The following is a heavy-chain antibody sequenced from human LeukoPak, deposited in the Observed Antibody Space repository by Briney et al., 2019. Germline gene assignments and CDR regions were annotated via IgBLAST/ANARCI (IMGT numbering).Heavy chain of an antibody. CDR3: ARVYDYGFD. D-gene: IGHD4/OR15-4a*01. CDR1: GFTFTKYW. J-gene: IGHJ4*02. Sequence: GGSLRLSCAASGFTFTKYWMHWVRQAPGKGLMWVSHISNDGSTTNYDDSVKSRFTISRDNAKNTLYLQMNGLRVEDTAVYYCARVYDYGFDWGQGTLVTVSS. V-gene: IGHV3-74*01. CDR2: ISNDGSTT.